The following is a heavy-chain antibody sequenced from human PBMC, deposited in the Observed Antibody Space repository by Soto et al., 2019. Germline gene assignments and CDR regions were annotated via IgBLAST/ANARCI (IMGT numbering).Heavy chain of an antibody. V-gene: IGHV4-39*01. Sequence: SETLSLTCTVSGASISSSYYYWGWIRQPPGKGLEWIGSVYYSGSTYYNPSLKSRVTVSVDTSKNQFFLKLTSLTAADTAEYYCARHGVDGAAHLEYYFDYWGLGTLVTVS. J-gene: IGHJ4*02. CDR3: ARHGVDGAAHLEYYFDY. CDR1: GASISSSYYY. D-gene: IGHD2-15*01. CDR2: VYYSGST.